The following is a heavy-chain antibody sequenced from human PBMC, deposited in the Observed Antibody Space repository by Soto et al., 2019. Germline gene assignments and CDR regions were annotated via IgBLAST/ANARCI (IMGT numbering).Heavy chain of an antibody. J-gene: IGHJ4*02. CDR2: IYYNVST. V-gene: IGHV4-31*03. CDR3: ASFPGYSSTWLDS. CDR1: GGSISSGGYY. D-gene: IGHD6-13*01. Sequence: SETLSLTCTVSGGSISSGGYYWSWIRQHPGKGLEWIGFIYYNVSTYYNPSLKSRVTISVDTSKNQFSLKLSSVTAADTAVYYCASFPGYSSTWLDSWGQGTLVTVSS.